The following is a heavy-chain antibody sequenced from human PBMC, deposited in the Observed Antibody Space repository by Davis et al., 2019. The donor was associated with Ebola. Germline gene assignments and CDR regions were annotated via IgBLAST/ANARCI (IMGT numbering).Heavy chain of an antibody. CDR1: CYRFTSYW. Sequence: ESLITSRQCSCYRFTSYWIGWVRQMPGKGLGWAWIIYPGYSATRYSPSFQGQVTISADKSISTAYLQWSSLKASDTAMYYCARGRDSSGYYSWLLHYWGQGTLVTVSS. CDR3: ARGRDSSGYYSWLLHY. D-gene: IGHD3-22*01. V-gene: IGHV5-51*01. CDR2: IYPGYSAT. J-gene: IGHJ4*02.